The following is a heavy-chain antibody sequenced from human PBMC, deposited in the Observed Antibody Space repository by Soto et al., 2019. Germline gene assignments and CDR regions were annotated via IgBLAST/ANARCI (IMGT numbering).Heavy chain of an antibody. V-gene: IGHV3-33*08. Sequence: QVRLVESGGGVVQPGRSLRLSCSASGFTFRNFGCHWVRQAPGKGLEWVALIWYDGSNKYYAESLKGRVSISRDNSKNTLYLEMKSLRFEDTAVYYCARDGDIHGGPPLKNYAMDVWGQGTTVTVSS. D-gene: IGHD5-12*01. J-gene: IGHJ6*02. CDR3: ARDGDIHGGPPLKNYAMDV. CDR2: IWYDGSNK. CDR1: GFTFRNFG.